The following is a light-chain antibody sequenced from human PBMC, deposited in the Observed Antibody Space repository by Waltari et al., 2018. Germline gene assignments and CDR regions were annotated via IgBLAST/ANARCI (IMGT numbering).Light chain of an antibody. V-gene: IGLV3-10*01. CDR1: GLTKPY. CDR3: YSKDTDGGSQGK. CDR2: DDN. Sequence: YDLTQPPSVSVSPGQTAAITCSGDGLTKPYTFWYQQKSGQAPVLVMYDDNKRPSGIPGRFSGSSAGTVATLTITGAQVDDEADYYCYSKDTDGGSQGKIGGGTKLTVL. J-gene: IGLJ2*01.